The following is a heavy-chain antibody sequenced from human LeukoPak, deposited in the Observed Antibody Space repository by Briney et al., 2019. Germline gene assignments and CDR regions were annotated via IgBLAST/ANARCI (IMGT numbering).Heavy chain of an antibody. CDR3: ARVYCRGGSCYSDFDY. CDR1: GGTFSSYA. Sequence: SVKVSCKASGGTFSSYAISWVRQAPGQGLEWMGRIIPILGIANYAQKFQGRVTITADKSTSTAYMELSSLRSEDTAVYYCARVYCRGGSCYSDFDYWGQGTLVTVSS. D-gene: IGHD2-15*01. CDR2: IIPILGIA. V-gene: IGHV1-69*04. J-gene: IGHJ4*02.